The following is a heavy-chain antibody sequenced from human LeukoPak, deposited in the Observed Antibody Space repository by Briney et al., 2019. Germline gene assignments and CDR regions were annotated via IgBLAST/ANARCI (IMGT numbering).Heavy chain of an antibody. Sequence: SETLSLTCTVSGGSISSSSYYWGWIRQPPGKGLEWIGSIYYSGSTYYNPSLKSRVTISVDTSKNQFSLKLSSVTAADTAVYYCAGSGSFYYHAMDVWGQGTTVTVSS. CDR2: IYYSGST. J-gene: IGHJ6*02. CDR1: GGSISSSSYY. V-gene: IGHV4-39*01. CDR3: AGSGSFYYHAMDV. D-gene: IGHD3-10*01.